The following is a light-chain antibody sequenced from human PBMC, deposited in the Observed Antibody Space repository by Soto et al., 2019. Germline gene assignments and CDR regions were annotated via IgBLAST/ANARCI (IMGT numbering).Light chain of an antibody. J-gene: IGLJ1*01. CDR2: EVS. Sequence: QSVLTLPASVSGTPGQSITISCTGTSSDVGDYNYVSWYQHHPGKAPKLMIHEVSDRPSGISNRFSGSKSGNTASLTISWLQAEDEADYYCSSYRSDTTYVFGTGTKVTVL. CDR1: SSDVGDYNY. V-gene: IGLV2-14*01. CDR3: SSYRSDTTYV.